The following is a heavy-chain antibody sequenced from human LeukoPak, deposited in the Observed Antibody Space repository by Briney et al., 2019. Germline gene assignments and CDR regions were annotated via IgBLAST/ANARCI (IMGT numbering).Heavy chain of an antibody. V-gene: IGHV3-74*01. CDR3: VRGTMNAIDQLDY. Sequence: GGSLRLSCVVSGFTFSSYWMHWVRQAPGEGLVWASRIRYDGSSAAYADSVKGRLTISRDNAKNTLYLQMNSLSAEDAAVYYCVRGTMNAIDQLDYWGQGTLVTVSS. D-gene: IGHD1-1*01. J-gene: IGHJ4*02. CDR2: IRYDGSSA. CDR1: GFTFSSYW.